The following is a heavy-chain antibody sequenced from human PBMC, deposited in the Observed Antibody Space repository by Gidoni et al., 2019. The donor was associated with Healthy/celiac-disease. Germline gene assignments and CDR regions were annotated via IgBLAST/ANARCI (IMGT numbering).Heavy chain of an antibody. J-gene: IGHJ4*02. CDR1: GFPFSSYG. Sequence: QVQLVESGGGVVQPGRSLRLSCAASGFPFSSYGKHWVRQAPGKGLEWVAVISYDGSNKYYADSVKGRFTISRDNSKNTLYLQMNSLRAEDTTVYYCAKVGRGYSYGPFDYWGQGTLVTVSS. V-gene: IGHV3-30*18. CDR2: ISYDGSNK. CDR3: AKVGRGYSYGPFDY. D-gene: IGHD5-18*01.